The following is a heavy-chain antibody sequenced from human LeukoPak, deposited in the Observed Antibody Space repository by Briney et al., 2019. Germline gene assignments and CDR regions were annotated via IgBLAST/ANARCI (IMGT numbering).Heavy chain of an antibody. Sequence: SETLSLTCTVSGGSISSSSYYWGWIRQPPGKGLEWIGSIYYSGSTYYNPSLKSRVTISVDTSKNQFSLKLSSVTAADTAVYYCARHLWFGEPAFDYWGQGTLVTVSS. V-gene: IGHV4-39*01. J-gene: IGHJ4*02. CDR1: GGSISSSSYY. CDR3: ARHLWFGEPAFDY. CDR2: IYYSGST. D-gene: IGHD3-10*01.